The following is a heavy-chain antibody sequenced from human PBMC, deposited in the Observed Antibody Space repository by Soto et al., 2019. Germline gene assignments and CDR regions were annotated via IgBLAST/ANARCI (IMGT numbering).Heavy chain of an antibody. D-gene: IGHD7-27*01. CDR2: ISYDGSNK. J-gene: IGHJ4*02. V-gene: IGHV3-30-3*01. Sequence: SLRLSCAASGFTFSSYAMHWVRQAPGKGLEWVAVISYDGSNKYYADSVKGRFTISRDNSKNTLYLQMNSLRAEDTAVYYCAREVNWAFDYWGPGTLVTVSS. CDR3: AREVNWAFDY. CDR1: GFTFSSYA.